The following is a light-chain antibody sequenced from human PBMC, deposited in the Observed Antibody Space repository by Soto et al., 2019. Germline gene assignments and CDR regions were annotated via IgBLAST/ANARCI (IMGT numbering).Light chain of an antibody. J-gene: IGKJ5*01. CDR1: QGINYF. CDR2: AAS. V-gene: IGKV1-9*01. Sequence: DIQLTQSPSFLSASVGDRVTITCRASQGINYFLAWYQQKPGRAPKLLIYAASTLQSGVPSRFSGSGSGTDFTLTISSLQPEDFATYYCQQLNSYPITFGQGTRLEIK. CDR3: QQLNSYPIT.